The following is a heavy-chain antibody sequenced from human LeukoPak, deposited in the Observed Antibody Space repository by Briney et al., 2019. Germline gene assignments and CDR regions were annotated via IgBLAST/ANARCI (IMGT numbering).Heavy chain of an antibody. Sequence: PSETLSLTCTVSGGSISSYYWSWIRQPPGEGLEWIGYIYYSGSTNYNPSLKSRVTISVDTSKNQFSLKLSSVTAADTAVYYCARTYGFSPSYGMDVWGQGTTVTVSS. V-gene: IGHV4-59*08. CDR2: IYYSGST. CDR3: ARTYGFSPSYGMDV. D-gene: IGHD2-8*01. CDR1: GGSISSYY. J-gene: IGHJ6*02.